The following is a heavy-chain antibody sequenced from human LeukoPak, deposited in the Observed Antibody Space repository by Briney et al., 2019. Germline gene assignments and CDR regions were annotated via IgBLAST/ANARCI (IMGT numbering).Heavy chain of an antibody. Sequence: GGSLRLSCAASGFSFSSYGMEWVRQAPGKGLEWVSYINKNGESIYYADSVKGRFTISRDNAKNSLYLQMSSLRAEDTAVYYCARSNWNDGGDWGQGTLVTVSS. D-gene: IGHD1-20*01. CDR3: ARSNWNDGGD. J-gene: IGHJ4*02. CDR1: GFSFSSYG. CDR2: INKNGESI. V-gene: IGHV3-48*03.